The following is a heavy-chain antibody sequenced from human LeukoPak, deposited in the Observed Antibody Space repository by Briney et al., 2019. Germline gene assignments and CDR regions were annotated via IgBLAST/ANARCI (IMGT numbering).Heavy chain of an antibody. CDR3: AKEPYEPNDAFDI. CDR2: IWYDGSNK. CDR1: GFTFSSYG. V-gene: IGHV3-33*06. D-gene: IGHD1-14*01. Sequence: GGSLRLSCAASGFTFSSYGMHWVRQAPGKGLEWVAVIWYDGSNKYYADSVKGQFTISRDNSKNTLYLQMNSLRAEDTAVYYCAKEPYEPNDAFDIWGQGTMVTVSS. J-gene: IGHJ3*02.